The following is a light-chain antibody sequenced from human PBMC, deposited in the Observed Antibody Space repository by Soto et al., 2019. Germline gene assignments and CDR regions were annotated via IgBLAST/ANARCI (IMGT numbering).Light chain of an antibody. Sequence: DIQMTQSPSTLSGSVGDGVTITCRASQTISSWLAWYQQKPGKAPKLLIYDASSLESGVPSRFSGSGSGTDFTLTISCLQSEDFATYHCQQYYSYPRTFGQGNKVDIK. CDR2: DAS. V-gene: IGKV1-5*01. J-gene: IGKJ1*01. CDR1: QTISSW. CDR3: QQYYSYPRT.